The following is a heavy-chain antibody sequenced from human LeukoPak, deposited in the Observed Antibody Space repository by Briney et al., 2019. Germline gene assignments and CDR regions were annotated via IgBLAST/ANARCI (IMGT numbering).Heavy chain of an antibody. V-gene: IGHV4-39*01. D-gene: IGHD7-27*01. CDR1: GGSISSSSYS. CDR2: IYYSGST. Sequence: SETLSLTCTVSGGSISSSSYSWGWIRQPPGKGLEWIGSIYYSGSTYYNPSLKSRVTISVDTSKNQFSLKLSSVTAADTAVYYCARTYANWGSRYFDLWGRGTLVTVSS. CDR3: ARTYANWGSRYFDL. J-gene: IGHJ2*01.